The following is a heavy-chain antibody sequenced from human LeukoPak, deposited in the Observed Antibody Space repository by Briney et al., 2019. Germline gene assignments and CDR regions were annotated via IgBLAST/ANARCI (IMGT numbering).Heavy chain of an antibody. V-gene: IGHV3-33*01. J-gene: IGHJ3*02. Sequence: GGSLRLSCAASGFTFSSYGMHWVRQAPGKGLEWVAVIWYDGSNKYYADSVKGRFTISRDSSKNTLYLQMNSLRAEDTAVYYCARDRLRWYHDAFDIWGQGTMVTVSS. CDR1: GFTFSSYG. CDR2: IWYDGSNK. D-gene: IGHD4-23*01. CDR3: ARDRLRWYHDAFDI.